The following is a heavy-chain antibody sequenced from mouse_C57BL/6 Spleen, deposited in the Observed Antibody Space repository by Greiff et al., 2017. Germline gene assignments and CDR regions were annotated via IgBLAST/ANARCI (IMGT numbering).Heavy chain of an antibody. CDR2: IDPSDSYT. CDR1: GYTFTSYW. J-gene: IGHJ1*03. D-gene: IGHD1-1*01. V-gene: IGHV1-50*01. CDR3: ARRVITGYFDV. Sequence: QVQLQQPGAELVKPGASVKLSCKASGYTFTSYWMQWVKQRPGQGLEWIGEIDPSDSYTNYNQKFKGKATLTVDTSSSTAYMQLSSLTSEDSAVYYCARRVITGYFDVWGTGTTVTVSS.